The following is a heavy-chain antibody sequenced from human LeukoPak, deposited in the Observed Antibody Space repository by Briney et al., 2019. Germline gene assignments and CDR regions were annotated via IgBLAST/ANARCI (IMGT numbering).Heavy chain of an antibody. Sequence: GGSLRLSCITSGFTFGDHAMTWVRQAPGKGLEWVGFIRSIGYGETTEYAPSVKGRFTISRDNSNSIACLQMNSLNTEDTGIYYCARGPIQLWLHNGMDVWGPGTTVIVSS. CDR2: IRSIGYGETT. J-gene: IGHJ6*02. CDR3: ARGPIQLWLHNGMDV. CDR1: GFTFGDHA. D-gene: IGHD1-1*01. V-gene: IGHV3-49*04.